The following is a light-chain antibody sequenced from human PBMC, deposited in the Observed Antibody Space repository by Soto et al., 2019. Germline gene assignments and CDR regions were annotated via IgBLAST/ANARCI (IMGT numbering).Light chain of an antibody. CDR3: KSYAGRNTYV. J-gene: IGLJ6*01. CDR2: EVV. CDR1: KSDIGVYDF. Sequence: SVLTQPPSASGSPGQSVTISCTGTKSDIGVYDFVSWYHHHPGKAPRLIIYEVVQRPSGVPDRFSGSKSGNTASLTVSGLQAADEADYICKSYAGRNTYVLGSGSKV. V-gene: IGLV2-8*01.